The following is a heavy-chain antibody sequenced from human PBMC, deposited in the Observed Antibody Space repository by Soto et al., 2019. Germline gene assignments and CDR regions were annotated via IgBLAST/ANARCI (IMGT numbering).Heavy chain of an antibody. CDR3: ARDYMAVVD. CDR2: IYHSGST. J-gene: IGHJ4*02. Sequence: QVQLQESGPGLVKPSQTLSLTRTVSGSSISSGSYYWSWIRQHPGKGLEWIGYIYHSGSTYYNPSLKSRATISLDTSKNQFSLKLSSVTAADTAVYYCARDYMAVVDWGQGTLVTVSS. D-gene: IGHD2-15*01. V-gene: IGHV4-31*03. CDR1: GSSISSGSYY.